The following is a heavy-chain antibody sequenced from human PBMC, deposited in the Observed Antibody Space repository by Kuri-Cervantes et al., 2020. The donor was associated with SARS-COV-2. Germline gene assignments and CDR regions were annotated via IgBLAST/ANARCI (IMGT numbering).Heavy chain of an antibody. CDR1: GYTFTGYY. CDR2: FDPEDGET. Sequence: ASVKVSCKASGYTFTGYYMHWVRQAPGKGLEWMGGFDPEDGETIYAQKFQGRVTMTEDTSTDTAYMELSSLKTEDTAVYYCTRSEYQPLLYSYYYGMDVWGQGTTVTVSS. CDR3: TRSEYQPLLYSYYYGMDV. V-gene: IGHV1-24*01. D-gene: IGHD2-2*01. J-gene: IGHJ6*02.